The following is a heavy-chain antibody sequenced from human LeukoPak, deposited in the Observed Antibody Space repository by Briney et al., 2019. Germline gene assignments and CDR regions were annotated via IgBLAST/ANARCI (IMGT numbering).Heavy chain of an antibody. V-gene: IGHV4-38-2*01. D-gene: IGHD2-15*01. CDR1: GYSVSSGYY. J-gene: IGHJ4*02. CDR3: ARPRGSCSGGSCYYYYFDY. Sequence: SETLSLTRAVSGYSVSSGYYWGWIRQPPGKGREWIGSIYHSGSTYYNPSLKSRVTISLDTSKNKFSLKLSSVTAADTAVYYCARPRGSCSGGSCYYYYFDYWGQGTLVTVSS. CDR2: IYHSGST.